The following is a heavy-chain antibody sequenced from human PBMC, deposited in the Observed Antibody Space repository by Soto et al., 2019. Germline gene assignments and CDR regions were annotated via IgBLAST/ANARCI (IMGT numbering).Heavy chain of an antibody. D-gene: IGHD2-8*01. CDR2: IGGNAGHI. CDR1: GFIFSDYY. CDR3: ARTNGAYSNYFDY. J-gene: IGHJ4*02. Sequence: GGSLRLSCATSGFIFSDYYMHWIRQAPGKGLEWVSSIGGNAGHIYYADSVKGRFTISRDNAKNSLYLQMNSLRVDDTAVYYCARTNGAYSNYFDYWGQGTLVTVSS. V-gene: IGHV3-11*04.